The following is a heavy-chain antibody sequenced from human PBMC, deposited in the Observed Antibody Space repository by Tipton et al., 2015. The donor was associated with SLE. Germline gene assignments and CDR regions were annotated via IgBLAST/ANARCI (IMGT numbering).Heavy chain of an antibody. D-gene: IGHD5-18*01. J-gene: IGHJ3*02. V-gene: IGHV4-30-4*01. CDR1: GGSIISGDYY. CDR3: ARRLADPAMVDDAFDI. CDR2: IYYSGST. Sequence: TLSLTCSVSGGSIISGDYYWSWIRQPPGKGLEWIGYIYYSGSTYYNPSLKSRVTISVDTSKNQFSLKLSSVTASDTAVYYCARRLADPAMVDDAFDIWGQGTMVTVSS.